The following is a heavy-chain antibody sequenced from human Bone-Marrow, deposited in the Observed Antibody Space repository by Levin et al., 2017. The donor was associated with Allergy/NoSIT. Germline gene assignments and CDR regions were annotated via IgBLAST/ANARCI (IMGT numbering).Heavy chain of an antibody. V-gene: IGHV4-38-2*02. Sequence: SETLSLTCTVSGSSFSGGFHWGWIRQPPGKGLELIGSIYHNGNTNYNPSLKSRVTISLDTSKNQFSLNLSSVTAADTAIYYCARAVGVVIPAAIDYWGQGNLVTVSS. J-gene: IGHJ4*02. CDR1: GSSFSGGFH. CDR3: ARAVGVVIPAAIDY. D-gene: IGHD3-3*01. CDR2: IYHNGNT.